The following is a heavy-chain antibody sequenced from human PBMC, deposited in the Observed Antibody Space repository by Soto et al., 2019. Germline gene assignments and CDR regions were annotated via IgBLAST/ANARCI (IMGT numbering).Heavy chain of an antibody. V-gene: IGHV4-61*01. CDR3: ASQKGPDYYYYGMDF. CDR1: GGSVSSGSYY. J-gene: IGHJ6*02. Sequence: PSETLSLTCTVSGGSVSSGSYYWSWIRQPPGKGLEWIGYIYYSGSTNYNPSLKSRVTISVDTSKNQFSLKLSSVTAADTAVYYCASQKGPDYYYYGMDFWGQGTTVTVSS. CDR2: IYYSGST.